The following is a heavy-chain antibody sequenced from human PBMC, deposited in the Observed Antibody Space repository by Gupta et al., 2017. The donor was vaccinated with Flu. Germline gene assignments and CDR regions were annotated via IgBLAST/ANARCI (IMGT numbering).Heavy chain of an antibody. Sequence: QVQLVQSGGGVGQPGRSLRLSCVASGFTFSSFGMHWVRQAPGKGLEWVAAVSYDGRNKYYVDAVQGRFSISRDNSKNTLYLQMNSLRAEDTAIYYCAKCTSTYNIYSYYHGMDVWGHGTTVSVSS. D-gene: IGHD5-24*01. CDR3: AKCTSTYNIYSYYHGMDV. CDR1: GFTFSSFG. CDR2: VSYDGRNK. J-gene: IGHJ6*02. V-gene: IGHV3-30*18.